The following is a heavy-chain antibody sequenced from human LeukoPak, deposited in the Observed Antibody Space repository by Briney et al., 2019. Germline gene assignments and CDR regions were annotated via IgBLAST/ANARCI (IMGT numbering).Heavy chain of an antibody. CDR3: ARATSPYDFWSGYSLRSWFDP. CDR2: FDPEDGET. J-gene: IGHJ5*02. Sequence: GASVKVSCKLSGYTLTDLSMHLVRPAPGKGLEWMGGFDPEDGETIYAHTFQGRVTMARDTSISTAYMELSSLRSEDAAVYYCARATSPYDFWSGYSLRSWFDPWGQGTLVTVSS. V-gene: IGHV1-24*01. D-gene: IGHD3-3*01. CDR1: GYTLTDLS.